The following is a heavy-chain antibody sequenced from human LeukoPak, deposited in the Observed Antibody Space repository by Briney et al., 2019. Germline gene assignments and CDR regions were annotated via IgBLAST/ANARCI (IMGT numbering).Heavy chain of an antibody. V-gene: IGHV3-30*07. Sequence: PGGSLRLSCAASGFTFSSYAMHWVRQAPGKGLEWVAVIWSDGSNKYYADSVKGRFTISRNNSKNTLFLQMNSLRAEDTAVYYCAREIAGSASFDYWGQGTLVTVSS. J-gene: IGHJ4*02. CDR2: IWSDGSNK. CDR1: GFTFSSYA. D-gene: IGHD3-10*01. CDR3: AREIAGSASFDY.